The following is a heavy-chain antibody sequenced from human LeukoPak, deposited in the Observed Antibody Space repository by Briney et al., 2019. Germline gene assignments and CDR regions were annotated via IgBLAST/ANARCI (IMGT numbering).Heavy chain of an antibody. V-gene: IGHV4-4*07. Sequence: SGTLSLTCTVSGVSISSYYWSWIRQPAGKGLEWIGRIYSTGSTKYNPSLKSRVTISVDKSKNQVSLKLSSVTAADTAVYYCARDLSVTKNWFDPRGQGTLVTVSS. CDR1: GVSISSYY. D-gene: IGHD4-17*01. J-gene: IGHJ5*02. CDR3: ARDLSVTKNWFDP. CDR2: IYSTGST.